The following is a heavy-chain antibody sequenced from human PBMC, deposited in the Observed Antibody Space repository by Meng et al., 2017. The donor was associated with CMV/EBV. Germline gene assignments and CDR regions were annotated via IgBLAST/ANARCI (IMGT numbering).Heavy chain of an antibody. V-gene: IGHV4-59*01. CDR1: GGSFSGYY. J-gene: IGHJ4*02. D-gene: IGHD6-6*01. Sequence: GSLRLSCAVYGGSFSGYYWNWIRQPPGKGLEWIGYIYYSGSTDYNPSLKSRVTISVDTSKNQFSLKLSSVTAADTAVYYCARAYSSSCRVDYWGQGTLVTVSS. CDR3: ARAYSSSCRVDY. CDR2: IYYSGST.